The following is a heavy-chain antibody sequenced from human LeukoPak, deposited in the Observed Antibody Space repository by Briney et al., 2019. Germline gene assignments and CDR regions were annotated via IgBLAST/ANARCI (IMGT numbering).Heavy chain of an antibody. Sequence: PGGSLRLSCAASGFTFSDYYMSWIRQAPGKGLEWVSAISGSGGSTYYADSVKGRFTISRDNSKNTLYLQMNSLRAEDTAVYYCAKDGSNGYDLRPYDYWGQGTLVTVSS. J-gene: IGHJ4*02. V-gene: IGHV3-23*01. CDR3: AKDGSNGYDLRPYDY. CDR1: GFTFSDYY. D-gene: IGHD5-12*01. CDR2: ISGSGGST.